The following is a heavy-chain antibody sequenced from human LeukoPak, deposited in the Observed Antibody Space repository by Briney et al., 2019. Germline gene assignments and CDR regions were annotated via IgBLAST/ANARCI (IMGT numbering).Heavy chain of an antibody. CDR1: GGSISSYY. J-gene: IGHJ5*02. V-gene: IGHV4-59*01. Sequence: PSETLSLTCTVSGGSISSYYWSWIRQPPGKGLEWIGYIYYSGSSNYNPSLKSRVTISVDTSKNQFSLKLSSVTAADTAVYYCARVGYYDSSGYRRNSPYNWFDPWGQGTLVTVSS. CDR2: IYYSGSS. CDR3: ARVGYYDSSGYRRNSPYNWFDP. D-gene: IGHD3-22*01.